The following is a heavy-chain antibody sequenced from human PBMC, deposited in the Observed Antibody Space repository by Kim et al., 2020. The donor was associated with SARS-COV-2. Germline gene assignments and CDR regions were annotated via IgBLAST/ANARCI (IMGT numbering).Heavy chain of an antibody. CDR2: ISGSGGST. V-gene: IGHV3-23*01. CDR3: AKDRRYCSSTSCWDYYYYGMDV. J-gene: IGHJ6*02. CDR1: GFTFSSYA. Sequence: GGSLRLSCAASGFTFSSYAMSWVRQAPGKGLEWVSAISGSGGSTYYADSVKGRFTISRDNSKNTLYLQMNSLRAEDTAVYYCAKDRRYCSSTSCWDYYYYGMDVWGQGTTVTVSS. D-gene: IGHD2-2*01.